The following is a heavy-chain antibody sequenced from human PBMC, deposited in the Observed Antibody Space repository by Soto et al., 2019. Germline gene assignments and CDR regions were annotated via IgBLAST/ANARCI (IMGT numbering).Heavy chain of an antibody. CDR3: ARGGIFDSSGYYYFSAFDI. J-gene: IGHJ3*02. Sequence: QVQLVQSGAEEKKPGASVKVSCKASGYTFTSYAMHWVRQAPEQRLEWMGWINAGNGNTKYSQKFQGRVTITRDTSASTAYMELSSLRSEDTAVYYCARGGIFDSSGYYYFSAFDIWGQGTMVTVSS. CDR2: INAGNGNT. V-gene: IGHV1-3*05. D-gene: IGHD3-22*01. CDR1: GYTFTSYA.